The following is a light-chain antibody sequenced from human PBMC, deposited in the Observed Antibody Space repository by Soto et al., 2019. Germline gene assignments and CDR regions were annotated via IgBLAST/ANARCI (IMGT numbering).Light chain of an antibody. Sequence: DSQLTQSPSFLSSSVGDRVTITCRASQGISSYLAWYQQKPGKAPKLLIYAASTLQSGVPSRFSGSGSGTEFTLTISSLQPEDFATYYCQQLNSYPLTFGGGTKVYIK. J-gene: IGKJ4*01. CDR1: QGISSY. CDR2: AAS. CDR3: QQLNSYPLT. V-gene: IGKV1-9*01.